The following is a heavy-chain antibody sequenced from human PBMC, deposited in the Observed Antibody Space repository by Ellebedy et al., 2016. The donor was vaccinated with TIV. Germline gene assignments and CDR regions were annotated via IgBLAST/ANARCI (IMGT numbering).Heavy chain of an antibody. J-gene: IGHJ6*03. CDR1: GGSTTDSGLY. CDR3: ARRHLDSYYYYMDV. V-gene: IGHV4-39*01. Sequence: SETLSLXXTVSGGSTTDSGLYWGWIRQPPGKGLEWIGSVFYSGSTYYNPSLKSRVTMSVDTSKNQFSLQLTSVTAADTAVYYCARRHLDSYYYYMDVWGKGTTVTVSS. CDR2: VFYSGST.